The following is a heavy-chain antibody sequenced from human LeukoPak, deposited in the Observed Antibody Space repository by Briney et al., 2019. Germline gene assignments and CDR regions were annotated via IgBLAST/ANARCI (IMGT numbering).Heavy chain of an antibody. V-gene: IGHV3-33*06. CDR3: AKESGRGRLGELSPYFDY. CDR1: GFTFSSYG. J-gene: IGHJ4*02. D-gene: IGHD3-16*02. Sequence: GGSLRLSWAAAGFTFSSYGMHWVRQAPGKGLEWVAVIWYDGSNKYYADSVKGRFTISRDNSKNTLYLQMNSLRAEDTAVYYCAKESGRGRLGELSPYFDYWGQGTLVTVSS. CDR2: IWYDGSNK.